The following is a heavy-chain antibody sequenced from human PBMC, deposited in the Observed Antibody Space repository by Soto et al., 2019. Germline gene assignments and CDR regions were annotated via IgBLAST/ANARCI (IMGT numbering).Heavy chain of an antibody. J-gene: IGHJ4*02. CDR1: GFTFSSYA. V-gene: IGHV3-30*04. Sequence: GGSLRLSCAASGFTFSSYAMHWVRQAPGKGLEWVAGISYDGSKKYYADSVKGRFTISRDNAKNTLYLQMNSLRAEDTAVYYCARVGYGDYAYFDYWGQGTLVTVSS. D-gene: IGHD4-17*01. CDR2: ISYDGSKK. CDR3: ARVGYGDYAYFDY.